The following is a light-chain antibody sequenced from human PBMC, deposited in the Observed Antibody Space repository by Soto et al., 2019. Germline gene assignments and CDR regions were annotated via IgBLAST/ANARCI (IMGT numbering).Light chain of an antibody. CDR2: EGS. V-gene: IGLV2-23*03. CDR3: CSYAGSSTFV. Sequence: SPGQSITISCTGTSSDVGSYNLVSWYQQHPGKAPKLMIYEGSKRPSGVSNRFSGSKSGNTASLTISGLQAEDEADSYCCSYAGSSTFVFGTGTKGTVL. CDR1: SSDVGSYNL. J-gene: IGLJ1*01.